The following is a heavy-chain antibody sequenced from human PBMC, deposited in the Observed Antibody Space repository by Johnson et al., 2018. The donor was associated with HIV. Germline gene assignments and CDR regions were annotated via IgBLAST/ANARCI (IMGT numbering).Heavy chain of an antibody. CDR2: ISYDGSNK. Sequence: VQLVESGGGVVQPGGSLRLSCAASGFTFSSYAMHWVRQAPGKGLEWVAVISYDGSNKYYADSVKGRFTISRDNSKNTLYLQMNSLKAEDTAVYYCTTDLGGEDAFDIWGQGTMVTVSS. J-gene: IGHJ3*02. CDR3: TTDLGGEDAFDI. V-gene: IGHV3-30*19. CDR1: GFTFSSYA. D-gene: IGHD3-16*01.